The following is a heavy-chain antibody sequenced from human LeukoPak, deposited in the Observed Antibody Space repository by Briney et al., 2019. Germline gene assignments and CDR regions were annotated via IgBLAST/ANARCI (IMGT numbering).Heavy chain of an antibody. CDR2: ISSSSSYI. CDR3: ARDWVQDIVVVVAANDASDI. CDR1: GFSFSSYA. D-gene: IGHD2-15*01. Sequence: GGSLRLSCAASGFSFSSYAMSWVRQAPGKGLEWVSSISSSSSYIYYADSVKGRFTISRDNAKNSLYLQMNSLRAEDTAVYYCARDWVQDIVVVVAANDASDIWGQGTMVTVSS. V-gene: IGHV3-21*01. J-gene: IGHJ3*02.